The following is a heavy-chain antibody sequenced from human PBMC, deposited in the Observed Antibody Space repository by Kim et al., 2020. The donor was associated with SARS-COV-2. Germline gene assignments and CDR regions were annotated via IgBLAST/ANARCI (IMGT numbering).Heavy chain of an antibody. Sequence: NPALKSRVTRSVGTSKNQFSRKLSSVTAADTAVYYCARGMGMGSGSYFDIWGQGTMVTVSS. CDR3: ARGMGMGSGSYFDI. D-gene: IGHD1-26*01. J-gene: IGHJ3*02. V-gene: IGHV4-4*07.